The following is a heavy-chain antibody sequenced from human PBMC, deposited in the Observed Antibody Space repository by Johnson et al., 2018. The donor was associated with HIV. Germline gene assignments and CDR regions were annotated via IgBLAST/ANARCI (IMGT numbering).Heavy chain of an antibody. Sequence: VQLMESGGNLVQPGGSLRLSCAASGFTFGNSAMAWIRQAPGKGLEWVSYISSSGSTIYYADSVKGRFTNSRDNSKNTLYLQMNSLKREDTAIYYCTTVGHLVQRTGDAFDIWGQGTMVTVSS. CDR3: TTVGHLVQRTGDAFDI. CDR1: GFTFGNSA. J-gene: IGHJ3*02. CDR2: ISSSGSTI. V-gene: IGHV3-23*01. D-gene: IGHD6-6*01.